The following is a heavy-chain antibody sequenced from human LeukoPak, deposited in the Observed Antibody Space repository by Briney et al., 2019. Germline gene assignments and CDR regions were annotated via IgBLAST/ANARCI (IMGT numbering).Heavy chain of an antibody. CDR3: ARAYDILTGYYTTFNY. D-gene: IGHD3-9*01. CDR1: GYTFTGYY. CDR2: INPNSGGT. Sequence: GASVKVSCKASGYTFTGYYMHWVRQAPGQGLEWMGWINPNSGGTNYAQKFQGRVTMTRDTSISTAYMELSRLRSDDTAVYYCARAYDILTGYYTTFNYWGQGTPVTVSS. J-gene: IGHJ4*02. V-gene: IGHV1-2*02.